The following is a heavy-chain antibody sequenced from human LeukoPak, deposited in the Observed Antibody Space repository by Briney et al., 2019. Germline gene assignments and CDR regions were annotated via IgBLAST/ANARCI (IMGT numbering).Heavy chain of an antibody. CDR3: ASGRHDFLH. D-gene: IGHD3/OR15-3a*01. V-gene: IGHV3-7*01. CDR2: INLDGTEE. J-gene: IGHJ4*02. CDR1: GFAFTTYW. Sequence: GGSLRLSCAASGFAFTTYWMTWVRQAPGKGLEWVANINLDGTEEHYVDSSLKGRFTISRDNAKSSLFLQMNSLRVEDTAVYYCASGRHDFLHWGQGTLVTVSS.